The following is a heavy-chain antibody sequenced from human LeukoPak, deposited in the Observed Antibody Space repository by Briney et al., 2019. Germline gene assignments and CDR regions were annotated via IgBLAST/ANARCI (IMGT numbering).Heavy chain of an antibody. D-gene: IGHD6-13*01. CDR2: IRHDGSDK. J-gene: IGHJ6*02. CDR1: GFTFSAYA. Sequence: PGGSLRLSCAASGFTFSAYAMTWVRQAPGKGLEWVANIRHDGSDKKYVDSVKGRFTISRDNAENSLFLQMNSLRAEDTAVYYCARRITIAAAGWGYGMDVWGQGTTVTVSS. CDR3: ARRITIAAAGWGYGMDV. V-gene: IGHV3-7*03.